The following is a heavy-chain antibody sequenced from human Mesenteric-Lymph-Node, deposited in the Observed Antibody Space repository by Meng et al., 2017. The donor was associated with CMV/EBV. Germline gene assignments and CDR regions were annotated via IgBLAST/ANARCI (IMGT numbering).Heavy chain of an antibody. CDR3: AREKGRPGSYYQNPYGMDV. D-gene: IGHD3-10*01. CDR2: ISSSGSTI. CDR1: GFTFSSYE. Sequence: GGSLRLSCAASGFTFSSYEMNWVRQAPGKGLEWVSYISSSGSTIYYADSVKGRFTISRDNAKNSLYLQMNSLRAEDTAVYYCAREKGRPGSYYQNPYGMDVWGQGTTVTVS. V-gene: IGHV3-48*03. J-gene: IGHJ6*02.